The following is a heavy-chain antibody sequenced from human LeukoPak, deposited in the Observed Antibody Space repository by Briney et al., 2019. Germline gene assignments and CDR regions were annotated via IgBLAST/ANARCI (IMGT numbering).Heavy chain of an antibody. CDR3: VRDRDFYVFDL. CDR1: GFPVTNYW. J-gene: IGHJ4*02. CDR2: IMKDGGDK. D-gene: IGHD3-10*02. Sequence: GSLRLACAAPGFPVTNYWMTLVRQAPGKGLEGVANIMKDGGDKQYVDSVSGRFTISRDNGKNSVYLQMNGLRAEDTAVYYCVRDRDFYVFDLWGQGTLVTVSS. V-gene: IGHV3-7*01.